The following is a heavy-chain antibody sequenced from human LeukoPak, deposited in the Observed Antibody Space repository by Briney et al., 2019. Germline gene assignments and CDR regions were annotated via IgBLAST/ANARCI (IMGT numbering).Heavy chain of an antibody. D-gene: IGHD2-2*03. CDR1: GSTFSSYT. CDR2: ITGSSTYI. Sequence: GGSLRLSCAASGSTFSSYTMNWVRQAPGKGLEWVSSITGSSTYIFYADSVKGRFTVSRDNAKNSLYLQMNSLRAEDTAVYYCAREAGYCSSTSCEEDYYYYYMDVWGKGTTVTVSS. V-gene: IGHV3-21*01. CDR3: AREAGYCSSTSCEEDYYYYYMDV. J-gene: IGHJ6*03.